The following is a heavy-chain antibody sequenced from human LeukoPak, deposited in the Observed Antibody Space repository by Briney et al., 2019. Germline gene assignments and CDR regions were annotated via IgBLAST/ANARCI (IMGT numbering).Heavy chain of an antibody. CDR2: IWYDGRNK. CDR3: AATYSSSGNWFDP. CDR1: GLTFSSYG. V-gene: IGHV3-33*01. Sequence: GGSLRLSCAASGLTFSSYGMHWVRQAPGKGLEWVAVIWYDGRNKYYADSVKGRFTISRDNSKNTLYLQMNSLRAEDTAVYYCAATYSSSGNWFDPWGQGTLVTVSS. J-gene: IGHJ5*02. D-gene: IGHD6-6*01.